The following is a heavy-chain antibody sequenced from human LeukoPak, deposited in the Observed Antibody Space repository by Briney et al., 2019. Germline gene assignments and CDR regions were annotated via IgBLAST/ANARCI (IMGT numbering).Heavy chain of an antibody. CDR3: ARRAGGYSHPYDY. CDR1: GFTFSFYT. Sequence: GGSLRLSCAASGFTFSFYTMSWVRQAPGKGLEWVSGLSGSGGSTYYADSVKGRFTISRDNSKNTLYLQMNSLRAEDTAVYYCARRAGGYSHPYDYWGQGILVTVSS. J-gene: IGHJ4*02. V-gene: IGHV3-23*01. D-gene: IGHD4-23*01. CDR2: LSGSGGST.